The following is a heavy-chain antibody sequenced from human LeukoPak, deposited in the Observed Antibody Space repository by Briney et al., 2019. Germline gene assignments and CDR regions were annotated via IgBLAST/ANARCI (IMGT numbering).Heavy chain of an antibody. D-gene: IGHD6-13*01. V-gene: IGHV1-46*03. CDR3: ARERQLGYFDY. CDR1: GYTFTSYY. Sequence: GASVKVSCKASGYTFTSYYMHWVRQAPGQGLEWMGIINPSGGSTSYAQKFQGRVTMTRETSTSTVYMELSSLRSEDTAVYYCARERQLGYFDYWGQGTLVTVSS. J-gene: IGHJ4*02. CDR2: INPSGGST.